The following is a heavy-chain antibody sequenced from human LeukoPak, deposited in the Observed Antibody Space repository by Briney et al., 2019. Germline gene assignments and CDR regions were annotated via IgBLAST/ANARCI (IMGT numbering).Heavy chain of an antibody. CDR2: IYCSGST. Sequence: MSSETLSLTCTVSGGSITSDHWNWIRQPPGKGLEWIGCIYCSGSTYYNPSLKSRVTISVDMSKNQFSLRLTSVTAADTAVYYCARKNDFDIWGQGTLVTVSS. CDR1: GGSITSDH. D-gene: IGHD2/OR15-2a*01. J-gene: IGHJ3*02. V-gene: IGHV4-59*01. CDR3: ARKNDFDI.